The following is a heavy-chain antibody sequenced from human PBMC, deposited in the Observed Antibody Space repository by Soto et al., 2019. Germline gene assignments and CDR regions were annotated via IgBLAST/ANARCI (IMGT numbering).Heavy chain of an antibody. J-gene: IGHJ4*02. CDR3: ARGWRSSSIGEFDY. V-gene: IGHV3-21*01. CDR2: ISSSSSYI. Sequence: GSLRLSCAASGFTFSSYSMNWVRQAPGKGLEWVSSISSSSSYIYYADSVKGRFTISRDNAKNSLYLQMNSLRAEDTAVYYCARGWRSSSIGEFDYWGQGTLVTVSS. D-gene: IGHD6-6*01. CDR1: GFTFSSYS.